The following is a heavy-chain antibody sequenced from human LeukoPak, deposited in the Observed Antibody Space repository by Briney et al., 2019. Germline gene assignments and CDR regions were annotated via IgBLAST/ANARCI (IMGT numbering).Heavy chain of an antibody. CDR3: ARHGYMGTYYYMDV. V-gene: IGHV5-51*01. D-gene: IGHD3-16*02. CDR2: IYPGDSDT. CDR1: GYSFAKYW. J-gene: IGHJ6*03. Sequence: GESLKIFCKASGYSFAKYWIGWGRQIPGKSLELMGIIYPGDSDTRYSPSFQGQVTISADKSISTAYLQWNSLKASDTAMYYCARHGYMGTYYYMDVWGKGTTVTVSS.